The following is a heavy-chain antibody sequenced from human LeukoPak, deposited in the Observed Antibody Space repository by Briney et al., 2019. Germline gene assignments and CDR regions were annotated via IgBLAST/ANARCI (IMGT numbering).Heavy chain of an antibody. CDR3: ARDQDSSGYID. J-gene: IGHJ4*02. CDR1: GFTVSSNY. D-gene: IGHD3-22*01. CDR2: IYSGGST. Sequence: GGSLRLSCAASGFTVSSNYMSWVRQAPGKGLEWVSVIYSGGSTYYADSVEGRFTISRDNSKNTLYLQMNSLRAEDTAVYYCARDQDSSGYIDWGQGTLVTVSS. V-gene: IGHV3-66*02.